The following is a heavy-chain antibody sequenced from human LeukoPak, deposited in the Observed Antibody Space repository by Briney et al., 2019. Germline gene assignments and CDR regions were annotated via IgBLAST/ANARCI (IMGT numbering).Heavy chain of an antibody. CDR1: GFTFSSYA. CDR3: ARGNVFWSGYPLPY. Sequence: GGSLRLSCAASGFTFSSYAMHWVRQAPGKGLEWVAVISYDGSNKYYADSVKGRLTISRDNSKNTLYLQTNSLRAEDTAVYYCARGNVFWSGYPLPYWGQGTLVTVSS. CDR2: ISYDGSNK. V-gene: IGHV3-30-3*01. J-gene: IGHJ4*02. D-gene: IGHD3-3*01.